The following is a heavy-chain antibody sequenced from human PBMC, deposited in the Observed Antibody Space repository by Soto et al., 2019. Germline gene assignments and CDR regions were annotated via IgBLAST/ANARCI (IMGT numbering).Heavy chain of an antibody. V-gene: IGHV4-31*03. D-gene: IGHD3-10*01. J-gene: IGHJ4*02. Sequence: QVQLQESGPGLVKPSQTLSLTCTVSGGSISSGGYYWSWIRQHPGKGLEWIGYIYYSGSTYYNPSIKSRVTISVDTSKNLFSLKLSSVTAADTAVYYGASWFGELNGGWGALDFWGQGTLVTVSS. CDR1: GGSISSGGYY. CDR2: IYYSGST. CDR3: ASWFGELNGGWGALDF.